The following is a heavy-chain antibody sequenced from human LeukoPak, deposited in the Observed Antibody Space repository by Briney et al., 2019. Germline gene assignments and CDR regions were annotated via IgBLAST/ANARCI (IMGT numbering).Heavy chain of an antibody. J-gene: IGHJ4*02. D-gene: IGHD5-12*01. CDR1: GYTFAGYY. CDR3: ARVNSGQTGY. Sequence: ASEKVSRKASGYTFAGYYMHWVRQAPGQGLEWMGWINPNGGGTNYAQKFQGRVTMTRDTSISTAYMELSRLRSDDTAVYYCARVNSGQTGYWGQGTLVTVSS. CDR2: INPNGGGT. V-gene: IGHV1-2*02.